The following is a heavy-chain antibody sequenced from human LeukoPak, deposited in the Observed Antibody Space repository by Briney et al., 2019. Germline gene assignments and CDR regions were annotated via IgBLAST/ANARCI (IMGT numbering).Heavy chain of an antibody. CDR2: IDPTDSYT. CDR1: GYSFSSYW. V-gene: IGHV5-10-1*01. Sequence: GESLKISYKGSGYSFSSYWISWVRQMPGKGLEWMGRIDPTDSYTDYSPSFQGHVTISVDRSISTAYLQWSSLKASDTAMYFCASSRAGTLKVHNWFDPWGQGSLVTVSS. J-gene: IGHJ5*02. CDR3: ASSRAGTLKVHNWFDP. D-gene: IGHD6-19*01.